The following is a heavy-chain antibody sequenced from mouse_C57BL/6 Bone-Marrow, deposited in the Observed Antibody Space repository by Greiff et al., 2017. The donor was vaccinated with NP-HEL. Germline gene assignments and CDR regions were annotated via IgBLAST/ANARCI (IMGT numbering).Heavy chain of an antibody. CDR2: IDPSDSYT. Sequence: QVQLQQPGAELVMPGASVKLSCKASGYTFTSYWMHWVKQRPGQGLEWIGEIDPSDSYTNYNQKFTGKSTLTVYKSSSTAYMQLSSLTSEDSAVYYCARSYEGDYWGQGTTLTVSS. J-gene: IGHJ2*01. CDR3: ARSYEGDY. CDR1: GYTFTSYW. V-gene: IGHV1-69*01. D-gene: IGHD2-3*01.